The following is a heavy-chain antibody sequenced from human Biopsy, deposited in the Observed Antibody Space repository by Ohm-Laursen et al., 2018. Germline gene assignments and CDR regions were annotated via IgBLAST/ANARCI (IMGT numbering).Heavy chain of an antibody. CDR2: ISYTGYT. CDR3: ARGSNDFGGLYFPR. V-gene: IGHV4-59*11. D-gene: IGHD4-23*01. J-gene: IGHJ4*02. CDR1: GGSFTGHY. Sequence: GTLSLTCTVSGGSFTGHYWSWIRQPPGKGLEWIGRISYTGYTSYNASLKSRVTISVDTSRNHFSPRLSSLTAADTAVYYCARGSNDFGGLYFPRWGQGTLLTVSS.